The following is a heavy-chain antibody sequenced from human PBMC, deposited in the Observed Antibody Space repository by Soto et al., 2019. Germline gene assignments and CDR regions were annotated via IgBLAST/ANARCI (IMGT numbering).Heavy chain of an antibody. CDR2: IYYSGST. CDR3: AVGLMTTVTIQENNWFDP. D-gene: IGHD4-17*01. V-gene: IGHV4-31*03. Sequence: SETLSLTCTVSGGSISSGGYYWSWIRQHPGKGLEWIGYIYYSGSTYYNPSLKSRVTISVDTSKNQFSLKLSSVTAADTAVYYCAVGLMTTVTIQENNWFDPWGQGTLVTVSS. CDR1: GGSISSGGYY. J-gene: IGHJ5*02.